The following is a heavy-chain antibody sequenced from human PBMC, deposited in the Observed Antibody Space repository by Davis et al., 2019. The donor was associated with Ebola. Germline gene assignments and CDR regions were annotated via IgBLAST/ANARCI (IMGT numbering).Heavy chain of an antibody. CDR1: GGSTSGYY. CDR2: INHSGST. Sequence: SETLSLTCTVSGGSTSGYYWSWIRQPPGKGLEWIGEINHSGSTNYNPSLKSRVTISVDTSKNQFSLKLSSVTAADTAVYYCARHGRYCSGDSCYSLPYYFDYWGQGTLVTVSS. V-gene: IGHV4-34*01. CDR3: ARHGRYCSGDSCYSLPYYFDY. J-gene: IGHJ4*02. D-gene: IGHD2-15*01.